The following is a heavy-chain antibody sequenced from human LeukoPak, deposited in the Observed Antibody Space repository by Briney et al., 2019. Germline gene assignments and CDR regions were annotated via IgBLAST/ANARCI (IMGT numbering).Heavy chain of an antibody. Sequence: SETLSLTCGVSGYSLSSGFHWRWIRRPPGKGLEWIGSIYHSGPTYYNPSLKSRVTISVDTSNNQFSLKLASVTAADTAVYYCARDVPTVYHDYWGQGSLVTVSS. CDR2: IYHSGPT. V-gene: IGHV4-38-2*02. CDR3: ARDVPTVYHDY. J-gene: IGHJ4*02. CDR1: GYSLSSGFH. D-gene: IGHD5/OR15-5a*01.